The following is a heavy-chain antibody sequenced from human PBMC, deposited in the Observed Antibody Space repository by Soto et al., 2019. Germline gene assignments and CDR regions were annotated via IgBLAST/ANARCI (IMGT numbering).Heavy chain of an antibody. D-gene: IGHD1-26*01. CDR3: LRAWKVGSYFDY. CDR1: GFTFNLYA. CDR2: IISNGGST. Sequence: PGGSLRLSCSASGFTFNLYAMHWVRQAPGKGLEYVSAIISNGGSTYYADSVKGRFTISRDNPKTTVYLQMSSLRVEDTAVYYCLRAWKVGSYFDYWGQGTLVTVSS. J-gene: IGHJ4*02. V-gene: IGHV3-64D*06.